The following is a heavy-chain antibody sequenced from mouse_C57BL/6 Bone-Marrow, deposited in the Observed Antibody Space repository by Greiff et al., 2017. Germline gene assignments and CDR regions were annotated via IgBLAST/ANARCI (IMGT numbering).Heavy chain of an antibody. CDR3: TTEYEYDYFAMDY. Sequence: VQLKESGAELVRPGASVKLSCTASGFNITDCYMHWVKRRPEQGLEWIGRIDTEDGDTEYAPTFQGKVTMTADTSSNTCYLQLSSLTAEDTAVNHCTTEYEYDYFAMDYWGQGTSVTVSS. CDR1: GFNITDCY. J-gene: IGHJ4*01. CDR2: IDTEDGDT. D-gene: IGHD2-4*01. V-gene: IGHV14-1*01.